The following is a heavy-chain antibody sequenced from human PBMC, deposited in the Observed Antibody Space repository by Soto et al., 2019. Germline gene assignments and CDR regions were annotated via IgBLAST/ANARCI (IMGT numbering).Heavy chain of an antibody. V-gene: IGHV4-4*02. D-gene: IGHD3-10*01. CDR3: ARVSASSLLRGVIIN. Sequence: QVQLQESGPGLVKPSGTLSLTCVVSGASVSCDNWWGWVRRPPGKGLEWIGEVYHTGSTNYNPSLKSRLSISVDTSKNHFSVQLSSLTAADTAIYYCARVSASSLLRGVIINGGQGTRVSVSS. J-gene: IGHJ4*02. CDR2: VYHTGST. CDR1: GASVSCDNW.